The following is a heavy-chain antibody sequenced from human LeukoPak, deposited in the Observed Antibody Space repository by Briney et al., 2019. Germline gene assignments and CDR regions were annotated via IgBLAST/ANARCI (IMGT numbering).Heavy chain of an antibody. V-gene: IGHV3-23*01. J-gene: IGHJ4*02. Sequence: GGSLRLSCAASGFTFSSYAMSWVRQAPGKGLEWVSAISGSGGSTYYADSVKGRFTISRDNSKNTLYLQMNSPRAEDTAVYYCAKDYDSSGYYISGYDYWGQGTLVTVSS. CDR1: GFTFSSYA. D-gene: IGHD3-22*01. CDR2: ISGSGGST. CDR3: AKDYDSSGYYISGYDY.